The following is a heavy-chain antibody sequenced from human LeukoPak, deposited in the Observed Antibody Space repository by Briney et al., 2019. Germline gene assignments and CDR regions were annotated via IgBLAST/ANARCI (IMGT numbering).Heavy chain of an antibody. CDR2: ISGSGGST. Sequence: GGPLRLSCAASGFTFSSYEMNWVRQAPGKGLEWVSAISGSGGSTYYADSVKGRFTISRDNSKNTLYLQMNSLRAEDTAVYYCAKDRDYDSSGYHTWGQGTLLTVSS. D-gene: IGHD3-22*01. J-gene: IGHJ4*02. CDR1: GFTFSSYE. V-gene: IGHV3-23*01. CDR3: AKDRDYDSSGYHT.